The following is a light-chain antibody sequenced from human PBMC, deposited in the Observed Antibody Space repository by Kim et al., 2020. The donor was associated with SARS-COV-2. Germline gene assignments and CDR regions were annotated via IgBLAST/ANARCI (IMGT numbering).Light chain of an antibody. CDR1: SGHSSYA. CDR2: LNSDGSH. V-gene: IGLV4-69*01. Sequence: SVKHTCTLSSGHSSYAIAWHQQQPEKGPRYWMKLNSDGSHSKGDGIPDRFSGSSSGAERYLTISSLQSEDEADYYCQTWGTGIQGVFGGGTQLTVL. CDR3: QTWGTGIQGV. J-gene: IGLJ3*02.